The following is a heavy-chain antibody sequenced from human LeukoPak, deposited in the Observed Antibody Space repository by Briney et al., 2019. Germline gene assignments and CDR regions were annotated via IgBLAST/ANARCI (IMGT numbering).Heavy chain of an antibody. CDR2: MNPNSGNT. Sequence: ASVKVSCKASAYTFTSYDIYWVRQATGQGPEWMGWMNPNSGNTGYAQKFQGRVTMTRDTYITTAYMELSSLIYDDTTVYYCARGRGSGTGLRRLDFWGQGTLVTVSS. CDR3: ARGRGSGTGLRRLDF. J-gene: IGHJ4*02. D-gene: IGHD6-19*01. V-gene: IGHV1-8*01. CDR1: AYTFTSYD.